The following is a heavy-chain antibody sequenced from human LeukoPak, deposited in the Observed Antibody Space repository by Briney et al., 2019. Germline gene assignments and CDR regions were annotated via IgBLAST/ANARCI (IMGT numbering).Heavy chain of an antibody. CDR3: AKDINSGSYDYYYHMDV. CDR1: GFTFDEYA. CDR2: ITWNSGRI. D-gene: IGHD1-26*01. Sequence: GGSLRLSCAASGFTFDEYAMHWVRQAPGKGLEWVAGITWNSGRIGYADSVKGRFTISRDNAKNSLYLQMNSLRAEGTGLYYCAKDINSGSYDYYYHMDVWGKGTTVTISS. V-gene: IGHV3-9*01. J-gene: IGHJ6*03.